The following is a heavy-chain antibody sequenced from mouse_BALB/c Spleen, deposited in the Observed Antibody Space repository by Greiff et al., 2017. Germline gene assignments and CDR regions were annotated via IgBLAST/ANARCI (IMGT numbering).Heavy chain of an antibody. J-gene: IGHJ3*01. CDR2: IYPGNSDT. CDR1: GYSFTSYW. V-gene: IGHV1-5*01. CDR3: TTTVVEEAWFAY. D-gene: IGHD1-1*01. Sequence: EVQLVESGTVLARPGASVKMSCKASGYSFTSYWMHWVKQRPGQGLEWIGAIYPGNSDTSYNQKFKGKAKLTAVTSASTAYMELSSLTNEDSAVYYCTTTVVEEAWFAYWGQGTLVTVSA.